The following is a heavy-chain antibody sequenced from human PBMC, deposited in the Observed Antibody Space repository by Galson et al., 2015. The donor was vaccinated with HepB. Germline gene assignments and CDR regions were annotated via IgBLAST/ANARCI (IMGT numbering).Heavy chain of an antibody. Sequence: SLRLSCAASGFTFSSYGMHWVRQAPGKGLEWVAVISYDGSNKYYADSVKGRFTISRDNSKNTLYLQMNSLRAEDTAVYYCAKDLVAVAGDYWGQGTLVTVSS. CDR1: GFTFSSYG. J-gene: IGHJ4*02. CDR3: AKDLVAVAGDY. V-gene: IGHV3-30*18. D-gene: IGHD6-19*01. CDR2: ISYDGSNK.